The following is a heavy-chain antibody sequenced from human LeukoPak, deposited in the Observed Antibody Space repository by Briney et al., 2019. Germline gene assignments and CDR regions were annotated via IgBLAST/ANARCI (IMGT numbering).Heavy chain of an antibody. J-gene: IGHJ4*02. CDR2: IIPIFGIA. CDR3: ASFGLYCGGDCYSERNY. CDR1: GGTFSSYA. V-gene: IGHV1-69*04. Sequence: GASVKVSCKASGGTFSSYAISWVRQAPGQGLEWMGRIIPIFGIANYAQKFQDRVTITADKSTSTAYMELSSLRSEDTAVYYCASFGLYCGGDCYSERNYWGQGTLVTVSS. D-gene: IGHD2-21*02.